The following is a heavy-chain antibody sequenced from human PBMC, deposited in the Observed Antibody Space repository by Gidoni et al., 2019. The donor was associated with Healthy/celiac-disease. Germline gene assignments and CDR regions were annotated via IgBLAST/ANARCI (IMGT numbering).Heavy chain of an antibody. J-gene: IGHJ6*02. Sequence: EVQLVESGGGLVQPGGSLRPAWPASGFQFSTYAMSWVRQAPGKGLEWVSAIIASGGSTFHADSVKGRFTISIDNSKTTLYLQMHSLRAEDTAVYYCAKDDHGDYDDFHYYGMDVWGQGTTVTVSS. CDR3: AKDDHGDYDDFHYYGMDV. CDR2: IIASGGST. V-gene: IGHV3-23*04. D-gene: IGHD4-17*01. CDR1: GFQFSTYA.